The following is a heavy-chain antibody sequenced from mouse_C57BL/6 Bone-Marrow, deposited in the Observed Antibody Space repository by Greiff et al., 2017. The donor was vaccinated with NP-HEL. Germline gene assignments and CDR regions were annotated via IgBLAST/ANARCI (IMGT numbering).Heavy chain of an antibody. D-gene: IGHD4-1*01. J-gene: IGHJ3*01. Sequence: ESGAELARPGASVKLSCKASGYTFTSYGISWVKQRTGQGLEWIGEIYPRSGNTYYNEKFKGKATLTADKSSSTAYMELRSLTSEDSAVYFCARVLGTWFAYWGQGTLVTVSA. CDR3: ARVLGTWFAY. CDR2: IYPRSGNT. V-gene: IGHV1-81*01. CDR1: GYTFTSYG.